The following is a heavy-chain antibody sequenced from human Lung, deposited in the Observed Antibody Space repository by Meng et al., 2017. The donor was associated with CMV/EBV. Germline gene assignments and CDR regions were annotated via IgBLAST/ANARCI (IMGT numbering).Heavy chain of an antibody. CDR1: GGSLSSTNW. CDR3: ARADKVRFDY. V-gene: IGHV4-4*02. Sequence: QEAGPGLLRPCVSLSLTCAVSGGSLSSTNWWSWVRQPPGKGLEWIGEIYHSGSTNYNPSLKSRVSISVDKSKNQFSLKLSSVTAADTAVYYCARADKVRFDYWGQGTLVTVSS. CDR2: IYHSGST. J-gene: IGHJ4*02.